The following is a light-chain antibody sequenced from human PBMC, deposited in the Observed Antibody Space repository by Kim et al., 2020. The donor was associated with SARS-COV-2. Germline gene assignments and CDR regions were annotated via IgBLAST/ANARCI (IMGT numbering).Light chain of an antibody. CDR2: AAS. CDR1: QSISSY. J-gene: IGKJ1*01. CDR3: QQTYSTPT. Sequence: DIQMTQSPSSLSASVGDRVTITCRASQSISSYLNWYQQKRGKAPKLLIYAASSLQSGVPSRFSGSGSGTGFTLTISSLQPEDFATYYCQQTYSTPTFGQGTKVDI. V-gene: IGKV1-39*01.